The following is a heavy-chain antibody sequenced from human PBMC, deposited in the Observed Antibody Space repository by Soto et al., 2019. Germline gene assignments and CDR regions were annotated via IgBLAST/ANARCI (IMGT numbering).Heavy chain of an antibody. Sequence: GGSLRLSCAASGFTFSSYAMSWVRQAPGKGLEWVSAISGSGGSTYYADSVKGWFTISRDNSKNTLYLQMNSLRAEDTAVYYCAKDGQYYDILTGVPDAFDIWGQGTMVTVSS. CDR3: AKDGQYYDILTGVPDAFDI. CDR1: GFTFSSYA. CDR2: ISGSGGST. D-gene: IGHD3-9*01. J-gene: IGHJ3*02. V-gene: IGHV3-23*01.